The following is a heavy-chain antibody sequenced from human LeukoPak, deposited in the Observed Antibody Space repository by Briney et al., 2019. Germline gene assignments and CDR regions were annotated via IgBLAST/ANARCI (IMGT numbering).Heavy chain of an antibody. CDR2: ISSSSSTI. CDR1: GFTFSSYA. J-gene: IGHJ4*02. V-gene: IGHV3-48*01. Sequence: PGGSLRLSCAASGFTFSSYAMNWVRQAPGKGLEWVSYISSSSSTIYYADSVKGRFTISRDNAKNSLYLQMNSLRAEDTAVYYCARDQPPETTVTVEIFDYWGQGTLVTVSS. CDR3: ARDQPPETTVTVEIFDY. D-gene: IGHD4-17*01.